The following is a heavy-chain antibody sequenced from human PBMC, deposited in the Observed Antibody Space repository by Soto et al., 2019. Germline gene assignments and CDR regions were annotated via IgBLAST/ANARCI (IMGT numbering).Heavy chain of an antibody. Sequence: EGQLVESGGGLVQPGGSLRLSCAASGFTFSSYSMNWVRQAPGKGLECVSYISISSSTIYYADSVKGRFTISRDNANNSLYLQMNSLRAEDTAVYYCARSTKLRYDILTGSFDYWGQGTLVTVSS. CDR2: ISISSSTI. D-gene: IGHD3-9*01. CDR3: ARSTKLRYDILTGSFDY. V-gene: IGHV3-48*01. CDR1: GFTFSSYS. J-gene: IGHJ4*02.